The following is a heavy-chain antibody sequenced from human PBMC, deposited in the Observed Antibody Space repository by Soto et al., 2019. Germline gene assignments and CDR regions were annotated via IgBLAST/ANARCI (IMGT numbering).Heavy chain of an antibody. CDR3: TRRSSDGSPPFDY. Sequence: EVQLVESGGGLVQPGGSLKLSCAASGFTFSGSAMHWVRQASGKGLEWVGRIRSKANSYATAYAASVKGRFTISRDDSKNTAYLQMNSLKTEDTAVYYCTRRSSDGSPPFDYWGQGTLVTVSS. CDR2: IRSKANSYAT. CDR1: GFTFSGSA. V-gene: IGHV3-73*01. D-gene: IGHD5-12*01. J-gene: IGHJ4*02.